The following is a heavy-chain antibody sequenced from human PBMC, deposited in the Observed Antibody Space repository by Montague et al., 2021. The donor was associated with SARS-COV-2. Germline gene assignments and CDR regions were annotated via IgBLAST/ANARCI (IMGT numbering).Heavy chain of an antibody. CDR3: ARQDTSGWLTFDY. V-gene: IGHV6-1*01. CDR1: GDSVSSSTVA. Sequence: CAISGDSVSSSTVAWNWLRQSPSRGLEWLGRTYFRSSFYNDYALSVKSRLNIQPDSAKNQFSLQLTSVTPEDTAICYCARQDTSGWLTFDYWGQGILVTVSS. CDR2: TYFRSSFYN. D-gene: IGHD6-19*01. J-gene: IGHJ4*02.